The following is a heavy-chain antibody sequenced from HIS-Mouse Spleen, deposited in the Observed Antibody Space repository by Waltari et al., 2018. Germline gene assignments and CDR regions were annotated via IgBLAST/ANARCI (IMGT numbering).Heavy chain of an antibody. CDR3: GGIAVAGSSPDY. CDR1: GGSISSYY. J-gene: IGHJ4*02. CDR2: IYYSGST. V-gene: IGHV4-59*01. D-gene: IGHD6-19*01. Sequence: QVQLQESGPGLVKPSETLSLTCTVSGGSISSYYWSWIRQPPVKGLEWIGYIYYSGSTNYNPSLKSRVTISVDTSKNQFSLKLSSVTAADTAVYYCGGIAVAGSSPDYWGQGTLVTVSS.